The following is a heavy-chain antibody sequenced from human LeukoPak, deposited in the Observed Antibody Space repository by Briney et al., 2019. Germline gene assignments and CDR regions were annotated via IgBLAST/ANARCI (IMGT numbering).Heavy chain of an antibody. Sequence: GGSLRLSCAVSGFPFSVYEMNWVRQAPGKGLEWVSNIGSSGTTMYYADSVRGRFSISRDNAKSSLYLQMNSLRVEDTAVYYCALLAVASDFDYWGQGALVTVSS. CDR3: ALLAVASDFDY. CDR1: GFPFSVYE. V-gene: IGHV3-48*03. J-gene: IGHJ4*02. CDR2: IGSSGTTM. D-gene: IGHD6-19*01.